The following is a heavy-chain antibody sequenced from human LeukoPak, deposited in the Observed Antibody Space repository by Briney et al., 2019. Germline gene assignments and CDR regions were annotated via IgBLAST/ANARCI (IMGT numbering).Heavy chain of an antibody. D-gene: IGHD1-14*01. CDR1: GYTFTSYY. V-gene: IGHV1-46*01. CDR2: INPSGGST. J-gene: IGHJ3*02. Sequence: ASVNVSYKASGYTFTSYYMHWVRQAPGQGLEWMGIINPSGGSTSYAQKFQGRVTITRDTSTSTVYMELSSLRSEDTAVYYCARDLRESRSAFDIGGQGTMVTVSS. CDR3: ARDLRESRSAFDI.